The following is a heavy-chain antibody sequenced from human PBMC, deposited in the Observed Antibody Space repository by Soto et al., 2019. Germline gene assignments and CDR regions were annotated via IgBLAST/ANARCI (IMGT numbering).Heavy chain of an antibody. CDR2: IYYSGST. V-gene: IGHV4-39*01. CDR1: GGSLTSCSYY. J-gene: IGHJ5*02. CDR3: ATQEVGGSYVYTFDP. D-gene: IGHD1-26*01. Sequence: PSETLSLTCTVSGGSLTSCSYYWGWIRQPPGKGLEWIGSIYYSGSTYYNPSLKSRVTISVDTSKNPLSLKLSSVTAADTAVYYCATQEVGGSYVYTFDPWGQGTLVTVSS.